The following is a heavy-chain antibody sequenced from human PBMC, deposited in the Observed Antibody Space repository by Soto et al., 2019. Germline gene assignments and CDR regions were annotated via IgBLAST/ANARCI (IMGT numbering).Heavy chain of an antibody. CDR2: IIPVFGTP. J-gene: IGHJ1*01. V-gene: IGHV1-69*13. Sequence: ASVKVSCKASGDTFSTFAISWVRQAPGQGLEWMGSIIPVFGTPNFAQKFQGRVAITADDSTSTAYMELTSLRSEDTAVYFCARAGEKATLLHWGLGTLVTVSS. CDR1: GDTFSTFA. CDR3: ARAGEKATLLH.